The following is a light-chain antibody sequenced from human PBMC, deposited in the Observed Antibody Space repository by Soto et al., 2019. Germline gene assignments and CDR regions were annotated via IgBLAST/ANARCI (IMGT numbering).Light chain of an antibody. CDR2: GAS. CDR3: QQSYNAPYI. CDR1: QTIGRF. J-gene: IGKJ2*01. Sequence: DILLTQSPSSLSASVGDRLTISCRASQTIGRFLNWYQQKPGKAPKFLIYGASTLQSGVPSRFSGSGSGTDFTLTISSLQPEDFATYFCQQSYNAPYIFGQGTKVEIK. V-gene: IGKV1-39*01.